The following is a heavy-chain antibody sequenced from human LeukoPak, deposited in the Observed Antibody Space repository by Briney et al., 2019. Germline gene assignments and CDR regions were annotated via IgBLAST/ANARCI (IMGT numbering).Heavy chain of an antibody. CDR2: IRSNGGST. CDR1: GFTFSYYA. V-gene: IGHV3-64D*06. J-gene: IGHJ4*02. CDR3: AKFYDILTGYFDY. D-gene: IGHD3-9*01. Sequence: PGGSLRLSCSASGFTFSYYAIHWVRQAPGKGLEYVSGIRSNGGSTYNADSVKGRVTISRDNSKNTLYLQMSSLRAEDTAVYYCAKFYDILTGYFDYWGQGTLVTVSS.